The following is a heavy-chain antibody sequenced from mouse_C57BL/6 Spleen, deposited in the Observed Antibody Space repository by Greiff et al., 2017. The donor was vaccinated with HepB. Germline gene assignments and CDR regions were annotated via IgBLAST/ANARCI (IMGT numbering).Heavy chain of an antibody. CDR2: INPNNGGT. CDR3: ARNWDDY. CDR1: GYTFTDYY. Sequence: EVQLQQSGPELVKPGASVKISCKASGYTFTDYYMNWVKQSRGKSLEWIGDINPNNGGTSYNQKFKGKATLTVDKSSSTAYMELRSLTSEDSAVYYCARNWDDYWGQGTTLTVSS. V-gene: IGHV1-26*01. J-gene: IGHJ2*01. D-gene: IGHD4-1*01.